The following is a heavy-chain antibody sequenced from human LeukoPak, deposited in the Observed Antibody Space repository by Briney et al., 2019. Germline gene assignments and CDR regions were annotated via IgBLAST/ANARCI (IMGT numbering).Heavy chain of an antibody. J-gene: IGHJ3*02. CDR3: ARDLSGDAFDI. Sequence: PGGSLRLSCAASGFTFSSYSMNWVRQAPGKGLEWVSVIYSSGNTYYADSVKGRFTISRDDSKNTLYLQMNSLRAEDTAVYYCARDLSGDAFDIWGQGTMVTVSS. CDR1: GFTFSSYS. V-gene: IGHV3-66*01. CDR2: IYSSGNT.